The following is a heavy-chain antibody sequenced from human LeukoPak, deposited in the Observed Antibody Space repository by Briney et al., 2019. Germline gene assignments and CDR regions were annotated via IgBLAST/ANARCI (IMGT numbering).Heavy chain of an antibody. CDR2: IRYDGSNK. CDR3: ARNKYYYGLGNYGVPNWFDP. Sequence: PGGSLRLSCAASGFTFSSYGMHWVRQAPGKGLEWVAFIRYDGSNKYYADSVKGRFTISRDNSKNTLYLQMNSLRAEDTAVYYCARNKYYYGLGNYGVPNWFDPWGQGTLVTVSS. V-gene: IGHV3-30*02. CDR1: GFTFSSYG. J-gene: IGHJ5*02. D-gene: IGHD3-10*01.